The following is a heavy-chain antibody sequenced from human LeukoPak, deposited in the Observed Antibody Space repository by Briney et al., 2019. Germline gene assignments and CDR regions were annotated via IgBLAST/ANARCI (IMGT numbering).Heavy chain of an antibody. J-gene: IGHJ4*02. CDR2: IVVGSGNT. D-gene: IGHD6-13*01. CDR3: AAGGSSWPLGY. CDR1: GFTFTSSA. V-gene: IGHV1-58*01. Sequence: SVKVSCKASGFTFTSSAVQGVRQARGQRREWIGWIVVGSGNTNYAQKFQERVTITRDMSTSTAYMELSSLRSEDTAVYYCAAGGSSWPLGYWGQGTLVTVSS.